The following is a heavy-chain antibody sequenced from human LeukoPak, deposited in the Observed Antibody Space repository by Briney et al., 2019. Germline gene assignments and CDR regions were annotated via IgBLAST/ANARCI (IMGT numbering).Heavy chain of an antibody. CDR2: IKQDGSEE. V-gene: IGHV3-7*03. D-gene: IGHD3-22*01. CDR1: EFRFGRDW. J-gene: IGHJ4*02. CDR3: AKTKYYYDSSGYYYDY. Sequence: GGSLRLSCVASEFRFGRDWISWVRQAPGKGLEWVACIKQDGSEEYYVGSVRGRFTASVDNGKNSLYLQMNSLRAEDTAVYYCAKTKYYYDSSGYYYDYWGQGTLVTVSS.